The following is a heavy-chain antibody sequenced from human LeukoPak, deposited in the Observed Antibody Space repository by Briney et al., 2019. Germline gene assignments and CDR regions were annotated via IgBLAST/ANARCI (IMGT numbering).Heavy chain of an antibody. J-gene: IGHJ4*02. V-gene: IGHV4-38-2*02. CDR1: GYSISSGYY. CDR2: IYYSGST. CDR3: ARVHSYYYDSSGYYGDFDY. Sequence: SETLSLTCTVSGYSISSGYYWGWIRQPPGKGLEWIGSIYYSGSTYYNPSLKSRVTISVDTSKNQFSLKLSSVTAADTAVYYCARVHSYYYDSSGYYGDFDYWGQRTLVTVSS. D-gene: IGHD3-22*01.